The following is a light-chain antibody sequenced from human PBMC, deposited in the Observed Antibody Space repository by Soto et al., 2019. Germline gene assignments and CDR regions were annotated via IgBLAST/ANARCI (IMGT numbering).Light chain of an antibody. CDR1: SSDVGGYNY. J-gene: IGLJ1*01. CDR2: DVS. CDR3: SSYTRSSTPNYV. Sequence: QSALTQPASVSGSPGQSITISCTGTSSDVGGYNYVSWYQQHRGKAPKLMIYDVSNRSSGVSNRFSGSKSGNTASLTISGLQAEDEADYYCSSYTRSSTPNYVFGTGTKVTVL. V-gene: IGLV2-14*01.